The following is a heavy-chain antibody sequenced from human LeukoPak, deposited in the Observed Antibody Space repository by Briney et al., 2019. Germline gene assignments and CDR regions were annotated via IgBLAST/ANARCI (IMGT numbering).Heavy chain of an antibody. V-gene: IGHV4-61*01. D-gene: IGHD4-11*01. J-gene: IGHJ5*02. Sequence: SETLSLTCTVSGGSISSSSYYWSWIRQPPGKGLEWIGYIYYSGSTNYNPSLKSRVTISVDTSKNQFSLKLSSVTAADTAVYYCARAWMTTANWFDPWGQGTLVTVSS. CDR2: IYYSGST. CDR3: ARAWMTTANWFDP. CDR1: GGSISSSSYY.